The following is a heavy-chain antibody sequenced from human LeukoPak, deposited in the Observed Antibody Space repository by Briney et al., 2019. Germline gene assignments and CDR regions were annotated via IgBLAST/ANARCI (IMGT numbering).Heavy chain of an antibody. CDR1: GFTFSSYS. CDR3: ARAPLTIDY. J-gene: IGHJ4*02. D-gene: IGHD1-14*01. Sequence: PGGSLRLSCAASGFTFSSYSMNWVRQTPGKGLEWVSHISSSGGTIYYVDSVKGRFTISRDNAKNSLYLQMNSLRAEDTAVYYCARAPLTIDYWGQGTLVTVSS. V-gene: IGHV3-48*04. CDR2: ISSSGGTI.